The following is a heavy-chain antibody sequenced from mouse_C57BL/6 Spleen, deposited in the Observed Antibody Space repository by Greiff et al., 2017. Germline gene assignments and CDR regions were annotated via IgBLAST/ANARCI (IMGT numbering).Heavy chain of an antibody. J-gene: IGHJ3*01. D-gene: IGHD2-3*01. CDR3: ANSIYDGYYGFAY. V-gene: IGHV1-39*01. CDR2: INPNYGTT. CDR1: GYSFTDYN. Sequence: VQLQQSGPELVKPGASVKISCKASGYSFTDYNMNWVKQSNGKSLGWIGVINPNYGTTSYNQKFKGKATLTVDQSSSTAYMQLNSLTSEDSAVYYGANSIYDGYYGFAYWGQGTLVTVSA.